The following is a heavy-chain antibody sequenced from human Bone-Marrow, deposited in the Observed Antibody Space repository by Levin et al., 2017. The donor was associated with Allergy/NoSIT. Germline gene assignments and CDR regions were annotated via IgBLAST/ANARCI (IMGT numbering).Heavy chain of an antibody. CDR2: MNPNSGNT. Sequence: GESLKISCKASGYTFTSYDINWVRQATGQGLEWMGWMNPNSGNTGYAQKFQGRVTMTRNTSISTAYMELSSLRSEDTAVYYCARVSSGSLYYYYGMDGWGQGTTVTVSS. CDR1: GYTFTSYD. CDR3: ARVSSGSLYYYYGMDG. J-gene: IGHJ6*02. D-gene: IGHD5-12*01. V-gene: IGHV1-8*01.